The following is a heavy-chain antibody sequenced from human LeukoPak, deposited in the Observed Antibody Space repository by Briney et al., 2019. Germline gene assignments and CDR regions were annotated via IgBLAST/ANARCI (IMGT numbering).Heavy chain of an antibody. CDR3: AKVLSGELWFGELFVFDI. V-gene: IGHV3-30*18. Sequence: GRSLRLSCAASGFTFSDYGMHWVRQAPGKGLEWVAVISYDGSNKYYADSVKGRFTISRDNSKNTLYLQMNSLRAEDTAVYYCAKVLSGELWFGELFVFDIWGQGTMVTVSS. CDR2: ISYDGSNK. CDR1: GFTFSDYG. D-gene: IGHD3-10*01. J-gene: IGHJ3*02.